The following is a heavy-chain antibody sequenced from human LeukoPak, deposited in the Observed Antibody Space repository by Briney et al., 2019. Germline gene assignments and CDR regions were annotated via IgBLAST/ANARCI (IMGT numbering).Heavy chain of an antibody. CDR2: ISSSSRTI. CDR3: ASDPGEV. J-gene: IGHJ6*02. Sequence: GGSLRLSCAASGFTFNTYSINWVRQAPGKGLEWLSYISSSSRTIYYADSVKGRFTISRDNAKNSLYLQMNSLRAGDTAVYYCASDPGEVWGQGTTVTVSS. CDR1: GFTFNTYS. V-gene: IGHV3-48*01.